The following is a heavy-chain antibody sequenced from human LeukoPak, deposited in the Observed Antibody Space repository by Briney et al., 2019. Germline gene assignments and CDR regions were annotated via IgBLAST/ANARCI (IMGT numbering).Heavy chain of an antibody. CDR3: ASNSSWFEY. Sequence: SETLSLTCTVSGGSIRSGDYYWNWIRQPPGKGLEWIGYIYYSGSTYYNPSLKSRVTISVDTSKNQLSLKLSSVTAADTAIYYCASNSSWFEYWGQGTLVTVSS. CDR2: IYYSGST. CDR1: GGSIRSGDYY. D-gene: IGHD6-13*01. V-gene: IGHV4-30-4*08. J-gene: IGHJ5*01.